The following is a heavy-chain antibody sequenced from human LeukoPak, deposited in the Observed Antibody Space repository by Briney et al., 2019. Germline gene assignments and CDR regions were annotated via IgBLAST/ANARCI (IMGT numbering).Heavy chain of an antibody. CDR1: GGSISSYC. V-gene: IGHV4-59*01. Sequence: KPSETLSLTCTVSGGSISSYCWSWIRQPPGKGLEWIGYIFYSGSTNYNPSLKSRVTISVDTSKNQFSLKLSSVTAADTAVYYCARDFAWRVDYWGRGTLVSVSS. CDR3: ARDFAWRVDY. CDR2: IFYSGST. D-gene: IGHD2-2*01. J-gene: IGHJ4*02.